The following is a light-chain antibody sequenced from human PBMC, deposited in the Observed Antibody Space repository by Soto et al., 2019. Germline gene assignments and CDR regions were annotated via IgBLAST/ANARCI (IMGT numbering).Light chain of an antibody. CDR1: QSVSSD. Sequence: EIVKTQSPVTLSVSPGERATLSCRASQSVSSDLAWYQQKPGQAPRLLIYDASSRATGIPDRFSGSGSGTDFTLTISRLEPEDFAVFYCQQYGSSLTFGGGTKVDIK. J-gene: IGKJ4*01. CDR3: QQYGSSLT. V-gene: IGKV3-20*01. CDR2: DAS.